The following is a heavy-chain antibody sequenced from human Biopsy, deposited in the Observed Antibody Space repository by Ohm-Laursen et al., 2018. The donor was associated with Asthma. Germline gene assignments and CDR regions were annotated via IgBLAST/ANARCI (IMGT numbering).Heavy chain of an antibody. CDR1: GGSISVSNW. Sequence: PGPLSLTCDVSGGSISVSNWWSWVRQPPGRGLEWIGQIYHLGNANYNPSLKSRVTMSVDKSKNQFSLKLTSVTAADTAVYFCARRWRSYDSSNYYLDQWGQGTLVTVSS. J-gene: IGHJ4*02. D-gene: IGHD3-22*01. V-gene: IGHV4-4*01. CDR2: IYHLGNA. CDR3: ARRWRSYDSSNYYLDQ.